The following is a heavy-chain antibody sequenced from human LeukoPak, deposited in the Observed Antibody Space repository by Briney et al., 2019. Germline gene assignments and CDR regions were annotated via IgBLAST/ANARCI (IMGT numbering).Heavy chain of an antibody. CDR3: ASTNCSSARCYGANWFDP. J-gene: IGHJ5*02. Sequence: SQTLSLTCSVSGGSISSGDYYWSWIRQPPGKGLEWIGYIYNSGSTFHYTPSRKCSVTIPVDTSKNQFSLRLSSVTAADTAVYYCASTNCSSARCYGANWFDPWGQGTLVTVSS. V-gene: IGHV4-30-4*08. D-gene: IGHD2-2*01. CDR1: GGSISSGDYY. CDR2: IYNSGST.